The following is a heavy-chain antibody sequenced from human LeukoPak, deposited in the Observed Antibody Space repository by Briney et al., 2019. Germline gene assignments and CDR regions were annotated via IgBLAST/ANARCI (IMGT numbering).Heavy chain of an antibody. CDR2: IRFDGSNK. Sequence: GGSLRLSCAASGFTFSTYGMHWVRQAPGKGLEWVAFIRFDGSNKYYADSVKGRFTISRDNSLYLQMNSLRAEDTAVYYCAKDHCSSTSCYYFDYWGQGTLVTVSS. J-gene: IGHJ4*02. CDR3: AKDHCSSTSCYYFDY. D-gene: IGHD2-2*01. V-gene: IGHV3-30*02. CDR1: GFTFSTYG.